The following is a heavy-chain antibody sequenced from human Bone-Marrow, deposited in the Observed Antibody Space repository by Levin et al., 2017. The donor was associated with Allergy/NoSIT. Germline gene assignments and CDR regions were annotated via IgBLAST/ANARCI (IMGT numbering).Heavy chain of an antibody. V-gene: IGHV3-48*02. CDR3: TRSADGEFDY. CDR1: GFTFSIYA. CDR2: ISYSSSTM. D-gene: IGHD5-24*01. J-gene: IGHJ4*02. Sequence: GGSLRLSCAASGFTFSIYAMNWVRQAPGKGLEWISYISYSSSTMYYADSVRGRFTISRDNAKKSLYLQMSSVRDEDTAVYYCTRSADGEFDYWGQGTLVTVSS.